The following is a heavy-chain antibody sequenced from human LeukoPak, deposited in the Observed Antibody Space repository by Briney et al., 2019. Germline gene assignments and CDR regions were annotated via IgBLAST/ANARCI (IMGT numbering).Heavy chain of an antibody. CDR1: GFTFSTYA. CDR3: AKDLYSVAGDY. CDR2: ISASGGST. J-gene: IGHJ4*02. D-gene: IGHD6-19*01. Sequence: GGSLRLSCAACGFTFSTYAMRWVRQAPGKGLEWVSLISASGGSTHYADSVKGRFTISRDNSKNTLYLQMNSLRAEDTAVYYCAKDLYSVAGDYWGQGTLVTVSS. V-gene: IGHV3-23*01.